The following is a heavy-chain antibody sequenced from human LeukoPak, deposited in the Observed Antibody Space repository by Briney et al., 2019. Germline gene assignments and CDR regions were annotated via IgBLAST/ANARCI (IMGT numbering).Heavy chain of an antibody. D-gene: IGHD3-3*01. CDR2: INPNTGGT. Sequence: ASVKVSCKASGYTFTGYYMHWVRQAPGQGLEWMGWINPNTGGTNYAKKFQGRVTMTRDTSISTAYMELSRLRSDETAVYYCARGNYDFWSGYSAYFDYWGQGTLVTVSS. V-gene: IGHV1-2*02. CDR3: ARGNYDFWSGYSAYFDY. J-gene: IGHJ4*02. CDR1: GYTFTGYY.